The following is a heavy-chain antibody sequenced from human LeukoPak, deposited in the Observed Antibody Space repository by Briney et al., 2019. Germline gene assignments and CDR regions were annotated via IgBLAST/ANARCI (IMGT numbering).Heavy chain of an antibody. CDR3: ARHVHCSGGSCYRYGMDV. J-gene: IGHJ6*02. CDR2: NNNTGST. D-gene: IGHD2-15*01. Sequence: SETLSLTCTVSGGSISSFHWSWIRQPPGRGLEWIGFNNNTGSTNYNPSLNSRVTISVDTSKNQFSLKLSSVTAADTAVYYCARHVHCSGGSCYRYGMDVWGQGTTVTVSS. CDR1: GGSISSFH. V-gene: IGHV4-59*08.